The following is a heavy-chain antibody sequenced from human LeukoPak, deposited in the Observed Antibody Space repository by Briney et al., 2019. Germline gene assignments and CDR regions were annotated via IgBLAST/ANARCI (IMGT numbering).Heavy chain of an antibody. V-gene: IGHV4-59*01. D-gene: IGHD1-1*01. J-gene: IGHJ6*03. CDR2: IYYSEST. CDR3: ARAASGYYMDV. CDR1: GGSISSYY. Sequence: SETLSLTCTVSGGSISSYYWSWVRQPPGKELEWIGYIYYSESTNYNPSLMSRVTISVDTSKNQFSLKLNSVTAADTAVYYCARAASGYYMDVWGNGTTVTVSS.